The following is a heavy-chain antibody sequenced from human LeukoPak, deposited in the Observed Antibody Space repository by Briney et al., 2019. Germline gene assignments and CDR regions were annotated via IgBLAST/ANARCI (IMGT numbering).Heavy chain of an antibody. J-gene: IGHJ4*02. D-gene: IGHD5-18*01. CDR2: INPNSGGT. V-gene: IGHV1-2*02. CDR3: ARDLVDTAMVTSLNFDY. Sequence: ASVKVSCKASGYTFTGYYMHWVRQAPGQGLEWMGWINPNSGGTNYAQKFQGRVTMTRDTSISTAYMELSRLRSDDTAVYYCARDLVDTAMVTSLNFDYWGQGTLVTVSS. CDR1: GYTFTGYY.